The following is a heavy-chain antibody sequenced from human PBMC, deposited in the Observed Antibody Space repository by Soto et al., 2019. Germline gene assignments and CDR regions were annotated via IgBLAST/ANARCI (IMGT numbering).Heavy chain of an antibody. CDR1: GYTFTSYG. D-gene: IGHD2-15*01. CDR3: AGRPYCSGGSCYRNWFDP. CDR2: ISAYNGNT. V-gene: IGHV1-18*01. Sequence: ASVKVSCKASGYTFTSYGISWVREAPRQGLEWMGWISAYNGNTNYAQKLQGRVTMTTDTSTSTAYMELRSLRSDDTAVYYCAGRPYCSGGSCYRNWFDPWGQGTLVTVSS. J-gene: IGHJ5*02.